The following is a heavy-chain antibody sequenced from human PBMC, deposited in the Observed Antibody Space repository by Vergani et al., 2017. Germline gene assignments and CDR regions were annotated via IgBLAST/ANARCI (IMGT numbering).Heavy chain of an antibody. J-gene: IGHJ6*03. CDR2: TYFMSKWYN. CDR3: AREDISLTVEGANYMDL. V-gene: IGHV6-1*01. CDR1: GDRVSNKSAG. Sequence: QVQLHQSGTGLVKPSQTLSLTCALSGDRVSNKSAGWNWIRQSPSRGLEWLGRTYFMSKWYNDYAASVKSRMTINSDTSKNLFALQLQSVTPEDTAVYYCAREDISLTVEGANYMDLWGKGTTVTVSS. D-gene: IGHD3-22*01.